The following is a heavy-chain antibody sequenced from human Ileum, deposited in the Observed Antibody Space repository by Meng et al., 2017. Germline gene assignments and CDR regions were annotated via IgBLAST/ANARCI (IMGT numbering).Heavy chain of an antibody. CDR1: GGSISNYY. Sequence: QVQRQESGPGLVKPSETLSLTCQVSGGSISNYYWSWIRQPAGKGLEWIGRIYASVSTNYNPSLKTRITMSVDTSKSQFSLKLTSITAADTAVYYCVRDGSSSSGGTLWGRGTLVTVSS. CDR2: IYASVST. CDR3: VRDGSSSSGGTL. D-gene: IGHD2-2*01. J-gene: IGHJ2*01. V-gene: IGHV4-4*07.